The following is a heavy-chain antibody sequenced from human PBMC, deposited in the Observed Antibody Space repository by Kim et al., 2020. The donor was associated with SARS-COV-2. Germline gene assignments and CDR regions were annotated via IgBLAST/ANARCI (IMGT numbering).Heavy chain of an antibody. V-gene: IGHV3-30*18. CDR1: GFTFSSYG. CDR2: ISYDGSNK. J-gene: IGHJ4*02. Sequence: GGSLRLSCAASGFTFSSYGMHWVRQAPGKGLEWVAVISYDGSNKYYADSVKGRFTISRDNSKNTLYLQMNSLRAEDTAVYYCAKDFPRAVLRYFDWLKVGSEFDYWGQGTLVTVSS. CDR3: AKDFPRAVLRYFDWLKVGSEFDY. D-gene: IGHD3-9*01.